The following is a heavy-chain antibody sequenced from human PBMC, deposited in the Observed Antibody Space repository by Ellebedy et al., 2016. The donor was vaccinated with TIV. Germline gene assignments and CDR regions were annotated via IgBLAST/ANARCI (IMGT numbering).Heavy chain of an antibody. V-gene: IGHV3-21*01. D-gene: IGHD1/OR15-1a*01. CDR2: ISSSSTYI. CDR1: GFTFSSYS. Sequence: PGGSLRLSCAASGFTFSSYSMNWVRQAPGKGLEWVSSISSSSTYIYYADSVKGRFTISRDNAKNALYLQMNSVRAEDTAFYYCTRENWTNDYWGQGTLVTVSS. CDR3: TRENWTNDY. J-gene: IGHJ4*02.